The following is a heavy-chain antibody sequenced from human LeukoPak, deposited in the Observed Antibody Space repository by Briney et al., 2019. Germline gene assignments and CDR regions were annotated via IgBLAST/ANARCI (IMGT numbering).Heavy chain of an antibody. V-gene: IGHV3-7*01. Sequence: GGSLRLSCAASGFIFNNYWLTWVRQSPGKGLEWLASIKQDGREKKYVDSVEGRFTIPRDNAKNSLYLQMNTLRAEDTAVYYCARFSSLEELSLFRYWGQGTLVTVSS. J-gene: IGHJ4*02. CDR2: IKQDGREK. CDR3: ARFSSLEELSLFRY. D-gene: IGHD3-16*02. CDR1: GFIFNNYW.